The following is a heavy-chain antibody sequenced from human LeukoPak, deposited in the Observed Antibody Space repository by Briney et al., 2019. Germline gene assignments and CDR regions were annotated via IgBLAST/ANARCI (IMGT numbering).Heavy chain of an antibody. V-gene: IGHV3-21*05. CDR3: ARESRSVPPGTNYYDSSGPPPLYGWYFDL. J-gene: IGHJ2*01. Sequence: GGSRRLSCAASGFTFSDYIMNWVRQAPGKGLEWVSYISSSGDGTYYADSVKGRFTISRDNAKNSLYLQMNSLRAEDTAVYYCARESRSVPPGTNYYDSSGPPPLYGWYFDLWGRGTLVTVSS. CDR2: ISSSGDGT. D-gene: IGHD3-22*01. CDR1: GFTFSDYI.